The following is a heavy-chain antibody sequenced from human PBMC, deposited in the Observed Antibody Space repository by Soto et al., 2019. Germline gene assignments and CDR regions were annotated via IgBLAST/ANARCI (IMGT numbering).Heavy chain of an antibody. V-gene: IGHV1-69*01. J-gene: IGHJ6*02. D-gene: IGHD2-15*01. CDR2: IIPIFGTA. Sequence: QVQLVQSGAEVKKPGSSVKVSCKASGGTFSSYAISWVRQAPGQGLEWMGGIIPIFGTANYAQKFLGRVTITADESTSTAYMELSSLRSEDTAVYYCARDMAGGSGRGYYYYYGMDVWGQGTTVTVSS. CDR1: GGTFSSYA. CDR3: ARDMAGGSGRGYYYYYGMDV.